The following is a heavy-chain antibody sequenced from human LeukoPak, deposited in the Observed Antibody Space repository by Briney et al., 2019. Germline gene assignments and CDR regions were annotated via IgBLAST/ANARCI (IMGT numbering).Heavy chain of an antibody. V-gene: IGHV3-64*01. Sequence: SGGSLRLSCAASGFTFSSYAMHWVRQAPGKGLEYVSAISSNGGSTYYANSVKGRFTISRDNSKNTLYLQMGSLRAEDMAVYYCAKAVSLWLRPVDYWGQGTLVTVSS. D-gene: IGHD5-18*01. CDR3: AKAVSLWLRPVDY. CDR1: GFTFSSYA. CDR2: ISSNGGST. J-gene: IGHJ4*02.